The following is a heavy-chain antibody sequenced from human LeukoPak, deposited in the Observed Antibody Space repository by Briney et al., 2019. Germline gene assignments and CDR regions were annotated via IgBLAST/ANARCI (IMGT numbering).Heavy chain of an antibody. CDR2: INSDGSST. J-gene: IGHJ4*02. D-gene: IGHD3-3*01. Sequence: PGGSLRLSRAASGFTFSSYWMHWVRQAPGKGLVWVSRINSDGSSTSYADSVKGRFTISRDNAKNTLYLQMNSLRAEDTAVYYCARVTYYDFWVDYWGQGTLVTVSS. CDR1: GFTFSSYW. V-gene: IGHV3-74*01. CDR3: ARVTYYDFWVDY.